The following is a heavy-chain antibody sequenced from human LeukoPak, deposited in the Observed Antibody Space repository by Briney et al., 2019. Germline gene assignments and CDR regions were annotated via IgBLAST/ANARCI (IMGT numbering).Heavy chain of an antibody. Sequence: ASVKVSCKASGYRFTGYYMHWVRQAPGQGLEWMGWINPNSGGTNYAQKFQGRVTMTRDTSISTAYMELSRLRSDDTAVYYCARDYDILTGYREKNFDYWGQGTLVTVSS. CDR2: INPNSGGT. D-gene: IGHD3-9*01. J-gene: IGHJ4*02. CDR3: ARDYDILTGYREKNFDY. V-gene: IGHV1-2*02. CDR1: GYRFTGYY.